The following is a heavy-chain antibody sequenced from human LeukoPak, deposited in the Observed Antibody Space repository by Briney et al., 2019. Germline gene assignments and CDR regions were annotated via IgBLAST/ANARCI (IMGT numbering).Heavy chain of an antibody. Sequence: PGGSLRLSCAASGFTFSSYSMDWVRQAAGKGLEWVSYIGTSRSTIYYADSVKGRFTISRDNVKNSLYVQMNSLRADDTAVYYCARRFGYCSGGSCSCFDYWGQGTLVTASS. CDR1: GFTFSSYS. D-gene: IGHD2-15*01. CDR2: IGTSRSTI. V-gene: IGHV3-48*04. CDR3: ARRFGYCSGGSCSCFDY. J-gene: IGHJ4*02.